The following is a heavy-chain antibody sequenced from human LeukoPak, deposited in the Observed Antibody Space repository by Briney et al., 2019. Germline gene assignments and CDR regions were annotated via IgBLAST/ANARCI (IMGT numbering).Heavy chain of an antibody. CDR1: GYSISSGYY. CDR2: IYHSGST. CDR3: ARFDSSSWYGGDY. J-gene: IGHJ4*02. Sequence: PSETLSHTCAVSGYSISSGYYWGWIRQPPGKGLEWIGSIYHSGSTYYNPSLKSRVTISVDTSKNQFSLKLSSVTAADTAVYYCARFDSSSWYGGDYWGQGTLVTVSS. D-gene: IGHD6-13*01. V-gene: IGHV4-38-2*01.